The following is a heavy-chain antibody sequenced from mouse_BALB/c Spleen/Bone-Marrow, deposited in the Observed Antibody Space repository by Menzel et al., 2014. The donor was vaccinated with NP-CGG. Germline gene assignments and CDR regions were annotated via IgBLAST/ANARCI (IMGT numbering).Heavy chain of an antibody. CDR2: IDPANGNT. D-gene: IGHD4-1*01. Sequence: EVMLVESGAELVKPGASVKLSCTASGFNIKDTYMHWVKQRPEQGLEGFGRIDPANGNTKYDPKFQGKATITADTSSNTAYLQLSSLTSEDTAVYYCARWEYYAMDYWGQGTSVTVSS. V-gene: IGHV14-3*02. CDR3: ARWEYYAMDY. J-gene: IGHJ4*01. CDR1: GFNIKDTY.